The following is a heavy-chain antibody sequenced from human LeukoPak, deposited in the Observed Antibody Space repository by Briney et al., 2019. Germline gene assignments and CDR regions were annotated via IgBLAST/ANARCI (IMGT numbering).Heavy chain of an antibody. CDR3: ARVDRTGGSCRPYHFYGMDV. Sequence: PGRSLRLSCAASGFTFSTYGMNWVRQAPGKGLEWVAVIWYDGSKNYYADSVKGRFTISRDNSKNTLFLEMNSLRAEDTAVYYCARVDRTGGSCRPYHFYGMDVWGQGTTVTVSS. V-gene: IGHV3-33*01. CDR1: GFTFSTYG. J-gene: IGHJ6*02. D-gene: IGHD2-15*01. CDR2: IWYDGSKN.